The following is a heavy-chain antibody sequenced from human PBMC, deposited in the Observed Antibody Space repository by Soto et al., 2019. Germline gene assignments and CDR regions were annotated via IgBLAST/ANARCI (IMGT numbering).Heavy chain of an antibody. CDR3: AKNRVRVTTSRHLDY. D-gene: IGHD4-17*01. Sequence: PGGSLRLSCAASGFTFSGYAMSWVRQAPGKGLEWVSVIHGGGNSAYYADSVKGRFTISRDNSKNTLYLQMSSLRGEDTAVYYCAKNRVRVTTSRHLDYWGQGTLVTLSS. CDR1: GFTFSGYA. V-gene: IGHV3-23*01. CDR2: IHGGGNSA. J-gene: IGHJ4*02.